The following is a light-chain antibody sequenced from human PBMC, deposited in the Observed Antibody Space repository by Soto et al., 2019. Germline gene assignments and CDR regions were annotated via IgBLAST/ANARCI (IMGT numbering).Light chain of an antibody. V-gene: IGLV2-14*01. CDR1: SSNVGGYNY. CDR2: EVS. J-gene: IGLJ1*01. CDR3: SSYTSSSTPYV. Sequence: QSWLGQPASMCGSHGESITISCLWNSSNVGGYNYVSWYQQHSGKAPKLMIYEVSNRPSGVSNRFSGSKSGNTASLTISGLQAEDEADYYCSSYTSSSTPYVFGTGTKVTVL.